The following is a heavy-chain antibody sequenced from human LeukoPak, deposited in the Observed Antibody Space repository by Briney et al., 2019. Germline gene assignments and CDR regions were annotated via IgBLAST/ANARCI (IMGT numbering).Heavy chain of an antibody. J-gene: IGHJ5*02. Sequence: PSETLSLTCTVSGGSISSYYWSWIRQAQGKVLAWIGDMYNSGSGSYNPSLKSRVTISIDTSKSQFSLKLSSVTAADTAIYYCARRGYGGNSGLGSWFDPWGQGTLVTVSS. CDR1: GGSISSYY. CDR3: ARRGYGGNSGLGSWFDP. V-gene: IGHV4-59*01. CDR2: MYNSGSG. D-gene: IGHD4-23*01.